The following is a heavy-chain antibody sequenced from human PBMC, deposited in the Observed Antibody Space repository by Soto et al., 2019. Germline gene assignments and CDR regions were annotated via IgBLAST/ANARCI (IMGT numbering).Heavy chain of an antibody. J-gene: IGHJ4*02. CDR1: GFTFSGFG. D-gene: IGHD2-15*01. Sequence: QVQLVESGGGVVQPGRSLRLSCAGSGFTFSGFGMHWVRQAPGKGLEWVAVISYDGNNEDYADSVKGRFTISRDNSKNTLYLLMTSRRAEDTAVYYCGKEGIPRYCGGGGGYSIQAYWGQGPLVTFSS. CDR2: ISYDGNNE. V-gene: IGHV3-30*18. CDR3: GKEGIPRYCGGGGGYSIQAY.